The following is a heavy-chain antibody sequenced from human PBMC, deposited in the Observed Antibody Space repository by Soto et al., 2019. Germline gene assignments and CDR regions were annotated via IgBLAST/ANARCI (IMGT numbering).Heavy chain of an antibody. CDR1: GGTFSSYR. J-gene: IGHJ6*02. V-gene: IGHV1-69*13. D-gene: IGHD2-15*01. CDR2: IVPIYRTA. Sequence: SVKVSCKASGGTFSSYRINWVRQAPGQGLEWVGGIVPIYRTADYAQKFQGRVTITADESARTSYMELRSLKSQDTAVYYCPLGFCSGGSCRTNSHGMDVWGQGTTVTVSS. CDR3: PLGFCSGGSCRTNSHGMDV.